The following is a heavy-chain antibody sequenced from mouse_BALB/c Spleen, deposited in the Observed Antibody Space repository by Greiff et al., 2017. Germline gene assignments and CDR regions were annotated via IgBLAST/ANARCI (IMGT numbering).Heavy chain of an antibody. Sequence: EVQLVESGGGLVKPGGSLKLSCAASGFAFSSYDMSWVRQTPEKRLEWVAYISSGGGSTYYPDTVKGRFTISRDNAKNTLYLQMSNLKSEDTAMYDWARPSYGYDAGFAYWGQGTLVTVSA. J-gene: IGHJ3*01. CDR2: ISSGGGST. V-gene: IGHV5-12-1*01. CDR1: GFAFSSYD. D-gene: IGHD2-2*01. CDR3: ARPSYGYDAGFAY.